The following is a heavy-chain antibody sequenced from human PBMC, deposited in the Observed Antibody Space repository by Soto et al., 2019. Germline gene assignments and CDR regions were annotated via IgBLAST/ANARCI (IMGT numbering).Heavy chain of an antibody. CDR1: GFTFSTYN. CDR2: ISSGSSYI. CDR3: ASVRSSVESLDY. V-gene: IGHV3-21*01. Sequence: PGGSLRLSCAASGFTFSTYNMNWVRQAPGKGLEWVSSISSGSSYIYYADSVRGRFTVSRDNAKNSLYLQMNSLRAEDTAVYYCASVRSSVESLDYRGQGTLVTVSS. J-gene: IGHJ4*02. D-gene: IGHD2-2*01.